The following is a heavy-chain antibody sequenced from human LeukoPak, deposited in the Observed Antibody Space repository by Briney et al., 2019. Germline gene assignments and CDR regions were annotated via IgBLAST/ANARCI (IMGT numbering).Heavy chain of an antibody. CDR2: MNPNSGNT. J-gene: IGHJ4*02. D-gene: IGHD3-22*01. CDR1: GYTFTGYY. Sequence: ASVKVSCKASGYTFTGYYIHWVRQAPGQGLEWMGWMNPNSGNTGYAQKFQGRVTMTRNTSISTAYMELSSLRSEDTAVYYCARGSGGDSSGYKFDYWGQGTLVTVSS. CDR3: ARGSGGDSSGYKFDY. V-gene: IGHV1-8*02.